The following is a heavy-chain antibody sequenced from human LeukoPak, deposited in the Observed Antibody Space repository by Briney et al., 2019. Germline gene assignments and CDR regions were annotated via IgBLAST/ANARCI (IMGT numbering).Heavy chain of an antibody. CDR3: AKPKGNYGSGSCIDY. CDR2: IWYDGSNK. CDR1: GFTFSDYY. D-gene: IGHD3-10*01. V-gene: IGHV3-33*06. Sequence: PGGSLRLSCAASGFTFSDYYMSWIRQAPGKGLEWVAVIWYDGSNKYYADSVKGRFTISRDNSKNTLYLQMNSLRAEDTAVYYCAKPKGNYGSGSCIDYWGQGTLVTVSS. J-gene: IGHJ4*02.